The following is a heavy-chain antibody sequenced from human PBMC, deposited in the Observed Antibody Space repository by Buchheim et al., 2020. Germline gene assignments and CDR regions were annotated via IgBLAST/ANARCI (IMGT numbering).Heavy chain of an antibody. CDR3: ARGYNFGYNYYYGMDV. V-gene: IGHV3-74*01. J-gene: IGHJ6*02. D-gene: IGHD5-12*01. CDR2: IRSDGSET. Sequence: EVRLVESGGGLVRPGDSLRHSCGASGFLFSTYWMYWVRQVPGKGLVWVSRIRSDGSETNYADSVRGRFAVSRDNARSTMFLQMNSLRVEDTGVYFCARGYNFGYNYYYGMDVWGRGT. CDR1: GFLFSTYW.